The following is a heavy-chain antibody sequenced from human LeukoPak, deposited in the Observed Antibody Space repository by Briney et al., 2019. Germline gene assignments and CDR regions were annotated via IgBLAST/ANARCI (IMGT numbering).Heavy chain of an antibody. V-gene: IGHV3-48*04. CDR2: ISSSGSTI. Sequence: GGSLRLSCAASGFTFSSYSMNWIRQAPGKGLEWVSYISSSGSTIYYADSVKGRFTISRDNAKNSLYLQMNSLRAEDTAVYYCARDRHYDSSGYVAYWGQGTLVTVSS. CDR1: GFTFSSYS. J-gene: IGHJ4*02. CDR3: ARDRHYDSSGYVAY. D-gene: IGHD3-22*01.